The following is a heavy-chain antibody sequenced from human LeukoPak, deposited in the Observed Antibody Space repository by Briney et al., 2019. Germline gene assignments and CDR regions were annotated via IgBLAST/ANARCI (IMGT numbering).Heavy chain of an antibody. V-gene: IGHV3-9*01. Sequence: GGSLRLSCAASGFTFDDYAMHWVRQAPGKGLEWVSGISWNSGSIGYADSVKGRFTISRDNAKNSLYLQMNSLRAEDTALYYCAKDLVPAALDAFDIWGQGTMVTV. D-gene: IGHD2-2*01. CDR2: ISWNSGSI. J-gene: IGHJ3*02. CDR3: AKDLVPAALDAFDI. CDR1: GFTFDDYA.